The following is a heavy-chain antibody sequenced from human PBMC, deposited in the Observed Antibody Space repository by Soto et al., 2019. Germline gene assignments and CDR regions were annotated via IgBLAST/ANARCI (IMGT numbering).Heavy chain of an antibody. CDR3: ARDPTPFRSYSSAMDA. CDR2: IYSGGNT. J-gene: IGHJ6*02. V-gene: IGHV3-53*01. Sequence: PGGSLRLSCAASGFTVSSNYMSWVRQAPGKGLEWVSIIYSGGNTYYADSVKGRFTISRDNSKNTLYLQMSSLRAEDTAVYYCARDPTPFRSYSSAMDAWGQGTTVPVSS. CDR1: GFTVSSNY.